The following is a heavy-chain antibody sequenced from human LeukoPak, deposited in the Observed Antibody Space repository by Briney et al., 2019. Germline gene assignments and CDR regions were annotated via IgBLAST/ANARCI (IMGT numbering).Heavy chain of an antibody. CDR1: GYTFTSYG. V-gene: IGHV1-18*01. D-gene: IGHD6-13*01. CDR3: AREMFGQGSSSWYNWDY. CDR2: ISAYNGNT. Sequence: ASVKVSCKASGYTFTSYGISWVRQAPGQGLEWMGWISAYNGNTNYAQRLQGRVTMTTDTSTSTAYMELRSLRSDDTAVYYCAREMFGQGSSSWYNWDYWGQGTLVTVSS. J-gene: IGHJ4*02.